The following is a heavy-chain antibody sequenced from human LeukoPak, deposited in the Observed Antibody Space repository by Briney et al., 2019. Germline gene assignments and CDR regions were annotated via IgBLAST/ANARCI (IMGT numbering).Heavy chain of an antibody. V-gene: IGHV3-23*01. D-gene: IGHD6-19*01. Sequence: GGSLRLSCAASGFTFGSYAMSWVRQAPGKGLEWVSAISGSGGSTYYADSVKGRFTLSRDNSKNTLYLQMNSLRAEDTAVYDCAKDSVRIAVAPYYFDYWGQGTLVTVSS. CDR3: AKDSVRIAVAPYYFDY. CDR2: ISGSGGST. J-gene: IGHJ4*02. CDR1: GFTFGSYA.